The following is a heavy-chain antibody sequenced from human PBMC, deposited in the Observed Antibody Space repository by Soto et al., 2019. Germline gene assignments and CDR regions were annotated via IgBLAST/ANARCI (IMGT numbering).Heavy chain of an antibody. J-gene: IGHJ4*02. CDR3: AKGAGSDSGRF. V-gene: IGHV3-23*01. CDR2: ISGSDGST. CDR1: GFTFRSYA. D-gene: IGHD3-10*01. Sequence: EVQLLESGGGLVQPGGSLRLSCAASGFTFRSYAMNWVRQAPGTGLEWVSAISGSDGSTDYADSVKGRFTISRDNSKNTLYLQMNSLRADDTAVYYGAKGAGSDSGRFWGQGTLVTVSS.